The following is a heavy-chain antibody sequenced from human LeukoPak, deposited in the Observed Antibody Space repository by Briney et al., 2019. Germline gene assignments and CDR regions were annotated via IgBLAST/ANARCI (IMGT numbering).Heavy chain of an antibody. CDR3: AKVRDLDTVLGRFDN. J-gene: IGHJ5*02. Sequence: GGSLRLSCAASGFTFSSYAMSWVRQAPGKGLEWVSVISGNGGRTYYADSVKGRFTISRDNSKNTLYLQMNSLRGEDTAVYYCAKVRDLDTVLGRFDNWGQGTLVTVSS. V-gene: IGHV3-23*01. CDR2: ISGNGGRT. CDR1: GFTFSSYA. D-gene: IGHD5-18*01.